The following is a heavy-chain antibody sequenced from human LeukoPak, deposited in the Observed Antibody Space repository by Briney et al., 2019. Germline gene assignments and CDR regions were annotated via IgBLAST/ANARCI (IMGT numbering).Heavy chain of an antibody. CDR1: GFTVSNNY. CDR3: AKDLKHYYDSSGSG. CDR2: IYSGGNT. Sequence: GGSLRLSCAASGFTVSNNYMNWVRQAPGKGLEWVSVIYSGGNTYYADSVKGRFTISRDNSKNTLYLQMNSLRAEDTAMYYCAKDLKHYYDSSGSGWGQGTLVTVSS. V-gene: IGHV3-53*01. D-gene: IGHD3-22*01. J-gene: IGHJ4*02.